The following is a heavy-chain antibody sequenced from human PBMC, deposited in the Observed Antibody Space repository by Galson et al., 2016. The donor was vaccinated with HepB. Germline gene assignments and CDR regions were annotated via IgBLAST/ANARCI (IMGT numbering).Heavy chain of an antibody. CDR1: GFTFDDFA. J-gene: IGHJ2*01. D-gene: IGHD3-10*01. CDR3: AKNRGSSGLMGYFDL. V-gene: IGHV3-9*01. CDR2: VSWNSGGI. Sequence: SLRLSCAGSGFTFDDFAMHWVRQAPGKGLEWVSSVSWNSGGIDYADSVKGRFIISRDNANNSLYLQMNSLRPEDTGLYYCAKNRGSSGLMGYFDLWGRGTLVTVSS.